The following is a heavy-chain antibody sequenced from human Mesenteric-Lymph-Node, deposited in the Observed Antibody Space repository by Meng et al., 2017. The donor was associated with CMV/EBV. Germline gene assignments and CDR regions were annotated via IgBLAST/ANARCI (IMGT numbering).Heavy chain of an antibody. CDR1: GITFSNYW. D-gene: IGHD2-2*01. V-gene: IGHV3-7*01. Sequence: GESLKISCAASGITFSNYWMGWVRQAPGKGLEWVANIKEDGSEKYYVDSVKGRFTISRDNAKNSLYLQMNSLRAEDTAVYYCARDRVVFYWGQGTLVTVSS. J-gene: IGHJ4*02. CDR3: ARDRVVFY. CDR2: IKEDGSEK.